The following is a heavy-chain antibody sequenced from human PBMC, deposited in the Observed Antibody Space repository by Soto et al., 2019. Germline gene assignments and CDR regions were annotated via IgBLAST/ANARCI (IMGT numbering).Heavy chain of an antibody. J-gene: IGHJ4*02. D-gene: IGHD2-21*01. Sequence: QIKLVESGGGLVKPGGSLRLSCAASGFTFSDFYMTWVRQALGKGLEWLSYISINSNHKEYGVSVKGRHTISRDNAKNSLYLQMNSLRADDTAVYYCVRGGGGGQFDYWGQGTLVTVSS. V-gene: IGHV3-11*06. CDR1: GFTFSDFY. CDR2: ISINSNHK. CDR3: VRGGGGGQFDY.